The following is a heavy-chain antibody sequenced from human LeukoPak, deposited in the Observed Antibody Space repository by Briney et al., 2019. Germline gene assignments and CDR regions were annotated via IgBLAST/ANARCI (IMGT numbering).Heavy chain of an antibody. D-gene: IGHD3-22*01. CDR2: IYYSGST. CDR3: ARRRDYDSSGYDY. Sequence: SQTLSLTCTVSGGPISSGDYYWSWIRQPPGKGLEWIGYIYYSGSTYYNPSLKSRVTISVDTSKNQFSLKLSSVTAADTAVYYRARRRDYDSSGYDYWGQGTLVTVSS. J-gene: IGHJ4*02. V-gene: IGHV4-30-4*01. CDR1: GGPISSGDYY.